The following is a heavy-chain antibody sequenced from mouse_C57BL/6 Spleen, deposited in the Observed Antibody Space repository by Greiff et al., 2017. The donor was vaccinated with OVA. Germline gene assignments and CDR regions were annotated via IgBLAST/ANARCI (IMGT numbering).Heavy chain of an antibody. Sequence: QVQLQQPGAELVMPGASVKLSCKASGYTFTSYWMHWVKQRPGQGLEWIGEIDPSDSYTNYNQKFKGKSTLTVDKSSSTAYMQLSSLTSEDSAVYYCARRGEYLYFDVWGTGTTVTVSS. D-gene: IGHD5-1*01. CDR1: GYTFTSYW. J-gene: IGHJ1*03. V-gene: IGHV1-69*01. CDR3: ARRGEYLYFDV. CDR2: IDPSDSYT.